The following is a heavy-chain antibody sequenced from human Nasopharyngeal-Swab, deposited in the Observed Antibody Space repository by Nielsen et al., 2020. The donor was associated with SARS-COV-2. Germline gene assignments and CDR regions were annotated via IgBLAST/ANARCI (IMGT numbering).Heavy chain of an antibody. D-gene: IGHD2-2*01. V-gene: IGHV3-30*03. J-gene: IGHJ3*02. CDR2: ISYDGSNK. CDR1: GFTFSSYG. CDR3: ARAVGYCSSTSCPDDAFDI. Sequence: GESLKISCAASGFTFSSYGMHWVRQAPGKGLEWVAVISYDGSNKYYADSVKGRFTISRGNSKNTLYLQMNSLRAEDTAVYYCARAVGYCSSTSCPDDAFDIWGQGTMVTVSS.